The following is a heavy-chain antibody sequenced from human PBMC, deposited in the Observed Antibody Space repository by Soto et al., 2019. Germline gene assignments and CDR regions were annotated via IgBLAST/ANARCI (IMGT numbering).Heavy chain of an antibody. CDR2: IYPGDSDT. CDR1: GYSFTSYG. Sequence: GAYLKISCNGSGYSFTSYGIGWVRQMPGKGLEWMGIIYPGDSDTRYSPSFQGQVTISADKSISTAYLQWSSLKASDTAMYYCARSSSYRAFDIWGQGTMVTV. J-gene: IGHJ3*02. D-gene: IGHD6-6*01. V-gene: IGHV5-51*01. CDR3: ARSSSYRAFDI.